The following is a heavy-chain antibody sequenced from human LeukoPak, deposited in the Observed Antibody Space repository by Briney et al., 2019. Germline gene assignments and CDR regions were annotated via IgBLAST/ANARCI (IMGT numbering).Heavy chain of an antibody. V-gene: IGHV4-31*03. J-gene: IGHJ5*02. Sequence: SETLSLTCTVSGGSISSGNYYWSWIRQLPGQGLEWLGFIYHSGTTYYNQSLKSRVTMSLDTSKNQFSLKLRSVTAADTAVYYRARARITIKPSWFDPWGQGTLVTVSS. D-gene: IGHD5-24*01. CDR1: GGSISSGNYY. CDR2: IYHSGTT. CDR3: ARARITIKPSWFDP.